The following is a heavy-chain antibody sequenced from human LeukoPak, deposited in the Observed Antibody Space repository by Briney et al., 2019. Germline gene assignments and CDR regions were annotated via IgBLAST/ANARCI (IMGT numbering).Heavy chain of an antibody. Sequence: GGSLRLSCAASGFSFSTFWMSWVRQAPGKGLEWVANIKEDGSAKYYIDSVKGRFTFSRDNAKNSLYLQLNSLRVEDTAVYYCAKDFDYWGQGILVTVSS. CDR1: GFSFSTFW. V-gene: IGHV3-7*01. CDR2: IKEDGSAK. CDR3: AKDFDY. J-gene: IGHJ4*02.